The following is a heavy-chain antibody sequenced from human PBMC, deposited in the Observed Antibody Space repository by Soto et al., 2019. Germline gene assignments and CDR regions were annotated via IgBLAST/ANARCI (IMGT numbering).Heavy chain of an antibody. D-gene: IGHD2-2*02. Sequence: QVQLVQSGAEVKKPGASVKVSCKASGYTFTSYGISWERQAPGQGLEWVGWISAYNGNTNYAQKLQGRVTMTTDTSTSTAYMELRSLRSDDTAVYYCVYRRVPIGSLDYWGQGTLVTVSS. V-gene: IGHV1-18*04. J-gene: IGHJ4*02. CDR1: GYTFTSYG. CDR2: ISAYNGNT. CDR3: VYRRVPIGSLDY.